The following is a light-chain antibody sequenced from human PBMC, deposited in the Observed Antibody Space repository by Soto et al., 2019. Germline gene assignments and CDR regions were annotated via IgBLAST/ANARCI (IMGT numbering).Light chain of an antibody. V-gene: IGLV2-14*01. J-gene: IGLJ1*01. CDR2: DVS. CDR1: SSDVGGYNY. Sequence: QSALTQPASVSGSPGQSITISCTGNSSDVGGYNYVSWYQQHPGKAPKLMIYDVSNRPSGVSDRFSGSKSGNTASLTISGLQAEDEVDYYCSSYTSSSTYVLGTGTKLTVL. CDR3: SSYTSSSTYV.